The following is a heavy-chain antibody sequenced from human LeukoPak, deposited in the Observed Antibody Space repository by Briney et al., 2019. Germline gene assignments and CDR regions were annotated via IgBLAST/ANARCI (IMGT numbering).Heavy chain of an antibody. CDR2: IYYNGDA. CDR3: ARTNYYDSSSYYFDF. Sequence: SETLSLTCTVSGGSISSGGYYWSWIRQHPGKVLEWVGYIYYNGDAYYNPFLKSRLTISLDTSKNQFSLKMTSVTPADTAIYYCARTNYYDSSSYYFDFWGQGTLVTVSS. D-gene: IGHD3-22*01. V-gene: IGHV4-31*03. J-gene: IGHJ4*02. CDR1: GGSISSGGYY.